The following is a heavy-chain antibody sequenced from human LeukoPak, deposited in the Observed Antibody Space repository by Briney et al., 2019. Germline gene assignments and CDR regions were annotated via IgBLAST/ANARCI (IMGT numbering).Heavy chain of an antibody. CDR1: GYTLTELS. J-gene: IGHJ3*02. CDR3: ATAFWFGELLSESSAFDI. D-gene: IGHD3-10*01. Sequence: GASVKVSCKVSGYTLTELSMHWVRQAPGKGLEWMGGFDPEDGETIYAQKFQGRVTMTEDTSTDTAYMELSSLRSEDTAVYYCATAFWFGELLSESSAFDIWGQGTMVTVSS. CDR2: FDPEDGET. V-gene: IGHV1-24*01.